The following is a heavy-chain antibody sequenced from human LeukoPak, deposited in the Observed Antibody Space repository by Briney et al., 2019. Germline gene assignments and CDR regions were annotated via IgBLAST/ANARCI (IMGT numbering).Heavy chain of an antibody. CDR3: ATDGAYYYDSSGYYIDY. D-gene: IGHD3-22*01. CDR2: ISSSSGYI. CDR1: GFTFSSYN. Sequence: PGGSLRLSCVASGFTFSSYNMNWVRQAPGKGLEWVSSISSSSGYIYYADSVKGRFTVSRDNAKNSLYLQMNSLRAEDTAVYYCATDGAYYYDSSGYYIDYWGQGTLVTVSS. V-gene: IGHV3-21*01. J-gene: IGHJ4*02.